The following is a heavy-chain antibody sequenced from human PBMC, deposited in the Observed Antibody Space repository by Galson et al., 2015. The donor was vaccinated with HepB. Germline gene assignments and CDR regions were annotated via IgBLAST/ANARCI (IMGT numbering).Heavy chain of an antibody. CDR1: GFTVSSNY. D-gene: IGHD1/OR15-1a*01. V-gene: IGHV3-66*02. CDR2: IYAGGDT. CDR3: ARWNIGRERGGFYFDY. J-gene: IGHJ4*02. Sequence: SLRLSCAASGFTVSSNYMSWVRQAPGKGLDWVSLIYAGGDTFYADSVKGRFTISRDNSKNTLYLQINSLRATDTAVYYCARWNIGRERGGFYFDYWGQGTLVTVSS.